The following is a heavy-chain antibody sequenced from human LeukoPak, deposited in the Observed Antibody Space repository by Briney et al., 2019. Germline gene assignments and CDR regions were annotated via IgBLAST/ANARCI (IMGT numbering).Heavy chain of an antibody. CDR2: IYTSGST. J-gene: IGHJ4*02. V-gene: IGHV4-61*02. CDR3: ARGFGVVVAAIDY. CDR1: GGSISSGSYY. Sequence: SQTLSLTCTVSGGSISSGSYYWSWIRQPAGKGLEWIGRIYTSGSTNYNPPLKSRVTISVDTSKNQFSLKLSSVTAADTAVYYCARGFGVVVAAIDYWGQGTLVTVSS. D-gene: IGHD2-15*01.